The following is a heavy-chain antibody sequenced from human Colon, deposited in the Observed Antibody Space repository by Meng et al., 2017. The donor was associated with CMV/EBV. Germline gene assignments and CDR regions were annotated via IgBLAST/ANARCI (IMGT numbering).Heavy chain of an antibody. V-gene: IGHV1-46*01. CDR1: GYTFTSHY. CDR3: ARGEAGPFWTGSNYFDS. D-gene: IGHD3/OR15-3a*01. J-gene: IGHJ4*02. Sequence: ASVKVSCKASGYTFTSHYLSWIRQAPGHGFEWMGIINPSGGTTKYAQNFQGRVTMTRDTSTSTLYMELSNLRSDDTAVYYCARGEAGPFWTGSNYFDSWGQGTLVTVSS. CDR2: INPSGGTT.